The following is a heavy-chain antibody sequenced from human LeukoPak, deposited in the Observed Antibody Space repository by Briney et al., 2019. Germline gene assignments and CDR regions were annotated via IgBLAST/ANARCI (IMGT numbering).Heavy chain of an antibody. J-gene: IGHJ4*02. CDR1: GGSISSYY. D-gene: IGHD6-19*01. CDR2: IYHSGST. V-gene: IGHV4-59*12. Sequence: KPSETLSLTCTVSGGSISSYYWSWIRQPPGKGLEWIGYIYHSGSTYYNPSLKSRVTISVDRSKNQFSLKLSSVTAADTAVYYCARSMSLYSSGWLDWGQGTLVTVSS. CDR3: ARSMSLYSSGWLD.